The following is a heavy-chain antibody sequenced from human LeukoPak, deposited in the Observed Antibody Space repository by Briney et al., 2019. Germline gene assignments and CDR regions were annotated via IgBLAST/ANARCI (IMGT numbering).Heavy chain of an antibody. D-gene: IGHD1-7*01. CDR1: GFTVSSNY. CDR3: ARVPGITGTTGWFDP. J-gene: IGHJ5*02. CDR2: IYSGGST. Sequence: GGSLRLSCAASGFTVSSNYMSWVRQAPGKGLEWVSVIYSGGSTYYADSVKGRFTISRHNSKNTLYLQMNSLRAEDTAVYYCARVPGITGTTGWFDPWGQGTLVTVSS. V-gene: IGHV3-53*04.